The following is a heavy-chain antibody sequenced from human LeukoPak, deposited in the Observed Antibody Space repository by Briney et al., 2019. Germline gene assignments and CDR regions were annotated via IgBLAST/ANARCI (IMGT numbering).Heavy chain of an antibody. CDR2: INHSGST. CDR1: GGSFSGYY. J-gene: IGHJ4*02. CDR3: ARGVVYTDDCSYFDY. Sequence: SETLSLTCAVYGGSFSGYYWSWIRQPPGKGLEWIGEINHSGSTNYNPSLKSRVTISVDTSKNQFSLKLSSVTAADTAVYYCARGVVYTDDCSYFDYWGQGTLVTVSS. V-gene: IGHV4-34*01. D-gene: IGHD3-22*01.